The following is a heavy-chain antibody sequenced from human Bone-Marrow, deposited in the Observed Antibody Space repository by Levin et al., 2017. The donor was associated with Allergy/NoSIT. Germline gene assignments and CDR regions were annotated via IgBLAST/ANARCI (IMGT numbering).Heavy chain of an antibody. CDR1: GFSLTTTGVA. CDR3: AHSSAPTFLPAVTVTHNWFDP. J-gene: IGHJ5*02. D-gene: IGHD3-10*01. Sequence: SGPTLVKPTQTLTLTCTFSGFSLTTTGVAVAWIRQPPGKALEWLAVIFWDDDTRYRPSLNSRLTITKHTSKKQVVLTMTNVGPVGTATYYCAHSSAPTFLPAVTVTHNWFDPWGQGTLVTVSS. V-gene: IGHV2-5*02. CDR2: IFWDDDT.